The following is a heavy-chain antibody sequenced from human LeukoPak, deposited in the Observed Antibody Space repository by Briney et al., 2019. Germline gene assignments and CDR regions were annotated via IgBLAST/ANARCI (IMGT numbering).Heavy chain of an antibody. V-gene: IGHV3-21*01. CDR1: GFTFSIYT. CDR2: ISDNSRYI. Sequence: GGSLRLSCAASGFTFSIYTINWVRQAPGKGLEWLSSISDNSRYIYYADSVKGRFTTSRDNAKNSVFLQLNSLRAEDTAVYYCARDGLGSYDYWGQGTLVTVSS. CDR3: ARDGLGSYDY. J-gene: IGHJ4*02. D-gene: IGHD3-10*01.